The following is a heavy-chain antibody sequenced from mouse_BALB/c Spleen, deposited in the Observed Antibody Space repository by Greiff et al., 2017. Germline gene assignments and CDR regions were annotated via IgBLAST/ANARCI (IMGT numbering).Heavy chain of an antibody. V-gene: IGHV5-9-4*01. Sequence: VQLQQSGGGLVKPGGSLKLSCAASGFTFSSYAMSWVRQSPEKRLEWVAEISSGGSYTYYPDTVTGRFTISRDNAKNTLYLEMSSLRSEDTAMYYCAREEESGSWFAYWGQGTLVTVSA. CDR2: ISSGGSYT. J-gene: IGHJ3*01. D-gene: IGHD4-1*01. CDR1: GFTFSSYA. CDR3: AREEESGSWFAY.